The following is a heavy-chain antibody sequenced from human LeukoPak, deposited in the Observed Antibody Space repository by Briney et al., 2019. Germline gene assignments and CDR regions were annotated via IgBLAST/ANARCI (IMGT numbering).Heavy chain of an antibody. CDR3: AREALRVVVVVPAAMRYDY. D-gene: IGHD2-2*01. V-gene: IGHV1-69*06. CDR1: GGTFSSYA. Sequence: GSSVKVSCKASGGTFSSYAISWVRQAPGQGLEWMGGIIPIFGTANYAQKFQGRVTITADKSTSTAYMELSSLRSEDTAVYYCAREALRVVVVVPAAMRYDYWGQGTLVTVSS. CDR2: IIPIFGTA. J-gene: IGHJ4*02.